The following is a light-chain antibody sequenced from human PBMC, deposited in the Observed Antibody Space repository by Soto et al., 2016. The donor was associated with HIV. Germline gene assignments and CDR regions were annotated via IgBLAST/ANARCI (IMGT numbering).Light chain of an antibody. V-gene: IGKV2D-29*02. CDR1: QSLLHSDGKTY. CDR2: EVS. J-gene: IGKJ4*01. Sequence: DIVMTQTPLSLSVTPGQPASISCRSDQSLLHSDGKTYLYWYLQKPGQSPQLPIYEVSNRFSGVPDRFSGSGSGTDFTLKISRVEAEDVGVYYCMQSIQLPLTFGGGTKVEIK. CDR3: MQSIQLPLT.